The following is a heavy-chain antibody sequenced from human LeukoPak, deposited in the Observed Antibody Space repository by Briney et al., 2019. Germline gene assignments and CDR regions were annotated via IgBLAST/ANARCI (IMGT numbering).Heavy chain of an antibody. D-gene: IGHD1-26*01. CDR3: ARDFGSYYVSFFDY. J-gene: IGHJ4*02. CDR1: GYTFTSYA. CDR2: INAGNGNT. V-gene: IGHV1-3*01. Sequence: ASVKVSCKASGYTFTSYAMHWVRQAPGQRLERMGWINAGNGNTKYSQKFQGRVTITRDTSASTAYMELSSLRSEDTAVYYCARDFGSYYVSFFDYWGQGTLVTVSS.